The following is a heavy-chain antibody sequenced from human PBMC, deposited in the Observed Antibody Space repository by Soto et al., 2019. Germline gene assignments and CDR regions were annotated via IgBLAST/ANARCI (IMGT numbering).Heavy chain of an antibody. CDR3: ARDRRLLRFLEWSPYGMDV. J-gene: IGHJ6*01. V-gene: IGHV3-53*02. Sequence: EVQLVETGGGLIQPGGSLRLSCAASGFTVSSNYMSWVRQAPGKGLEWVSVIYSGGSTYYADSVKGRFTISRDNSKNTLYLQMNSLRAEDTAVYYCARDRRLLRFLEWSPYGMDVW. CDR1: GFTVSSNY. D-gene: IGHD3-3*01. CDR2: IYSGGST.